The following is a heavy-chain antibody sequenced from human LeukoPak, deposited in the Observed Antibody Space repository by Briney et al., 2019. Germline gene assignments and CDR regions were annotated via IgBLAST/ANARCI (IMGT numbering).Heavy chain of an antibody. Sequence: SETLSLTCTVSGDSISTYYWSWIRQPPGKGLEWIGYIYSSGTTDYNPSLKSRVTVSLDTSKNQFSLKLRSVTAADTAVYYCARVVQSTDSSGFYLPEYFQHWGQGTLVTVSS. D-gene: IGHD3-22*01. CDR1: GDSISTYY. CDR3: ARVVQSTDSSGFYLPEYFQH. J-gene: IGHJ1*01. CDR2: IYSSGTT. V-gene: IGHV4-59*08.